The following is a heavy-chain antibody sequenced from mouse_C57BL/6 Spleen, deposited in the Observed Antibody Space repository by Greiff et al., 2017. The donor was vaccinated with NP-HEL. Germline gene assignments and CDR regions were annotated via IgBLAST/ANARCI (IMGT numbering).Heavy chain of an antibody. Sequence: EVQLQQSGPELVKPGASVKIPCKASGYTFTDYNMDWVKQSHGKSLEWIGDINPNNGGTIYNQKFKGKATLTVDKSSSTAYMELRSLTSEDTAVYYCERRIPTVVADDYAMDYWGQGTSVTVSS. CDR3: ERRIPTVVADDYAMDY. V-gene: IGHV1-18*01. J-gene: IGHJ4*01. CDR2: INPNNGGT. D-gene: IGHD1-1*01. CDR1: GYTFTDYN.